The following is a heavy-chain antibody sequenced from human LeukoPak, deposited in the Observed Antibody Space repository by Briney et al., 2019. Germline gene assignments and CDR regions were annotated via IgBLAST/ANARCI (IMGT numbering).Heavy chain of an antibody. CDR3: AKNGMSYDFWSGYFDY. V-gene: IGHV3-23*01. J-gene: IGHJ4*02. CDR2: ISGSGNRT. D-gene: IGHD3-3*01. CDR1: GFTFSSCA. Sequence: PGGSLRLSCAASGFTFSSCAMSWVRQAPGKGLEWVSGISGSGNRTYYADSEKGRFTISRDDSKNTVYVQMNSLRAEDTAVYYCAKNGMSYDFWSGYFDYWGQGTLVTVSS.